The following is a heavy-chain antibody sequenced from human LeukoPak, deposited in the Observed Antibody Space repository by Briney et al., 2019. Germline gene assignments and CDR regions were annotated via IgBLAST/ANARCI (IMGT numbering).Heavy chain of an antibody. CDR2: IYSGGST. CDR1: GFTVSSNY. Sequence: GGSLRLSCAASGFTVSSNYMSWVRQAPGKGLEWVSVIYSGGSTYYADSVKGRFTISRDNSRNSLYLQMNSLRAEDTAVYYCAKTHNTAMIDYWGQGTLVTVSS. J-gene: IGHJ4*02. CDR3: AKTHNTAMIDY. V-gene: IGHV3-66*01. D-gene: IGHD5-18*01.